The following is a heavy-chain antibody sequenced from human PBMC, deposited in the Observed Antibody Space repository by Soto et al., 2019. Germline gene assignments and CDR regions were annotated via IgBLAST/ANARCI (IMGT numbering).Heavy chain of an antibody. CDR2: ISWDGGST. Sequence: PGGSLRLSCAASGFTFDDYTMHWVRQAPGKGLEWVSLISWDGGSTYYADSVKGRFTISRDDSKNSLYLQMNSLRTEDTALYYCAKAAPPNSSGWYGYFQHWGQGTLVTVSS. D-gene: IGHD6-19*01. J-gene: IGHJ1*01. V-gene: IGHV3-43*01. CDR1: GFTFDDYT. CDR3: AKAAPPNSSGWYGYFQH.